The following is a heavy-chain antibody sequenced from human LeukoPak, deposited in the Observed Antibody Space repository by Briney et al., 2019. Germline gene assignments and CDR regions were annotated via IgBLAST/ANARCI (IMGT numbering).Heavy chain of an antibody. CDR1: GGSISSYY. CDR2: VHYSGDT. Sequence: SQTLSLTCSVSGGSISSYYWSWIRQPPGKGLEWIGYVHYSGDTNYSPSLKSRATISVDTSKNQFSLKLSAVIAAETAVYYCASGTYYYIDYWGQGTLVTVSS. CDR3: ASGTYYYIDY. D-gene: IGHD1-26*01. J-gene: IGHJ4*02. V-gene: IGHV4-59*08.